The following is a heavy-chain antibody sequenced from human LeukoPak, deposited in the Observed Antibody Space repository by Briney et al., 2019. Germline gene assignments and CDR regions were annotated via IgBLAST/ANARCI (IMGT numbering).Heavy chain of an antibody. CDR3: AREGGFYRPLDY. J-gene: IGHJ4*02. V-gene: IGHV4-4*02. D-gene: IGHD3-3*01. CDR1: GGSITTTNW. Sequence: SETLSLTCGVSGGSITTTNWWTWVRQPPGKGLEWIGEVHLDGRTNYNPSLESRLTISVDLSENHISLRLTSVTAADTAVYYCAREGGFYRPLDYSGQGTLVTVSS. CDR2: VHLDGRT.